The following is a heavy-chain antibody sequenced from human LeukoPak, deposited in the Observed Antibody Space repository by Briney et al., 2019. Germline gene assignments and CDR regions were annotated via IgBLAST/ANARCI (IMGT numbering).Heavy chain of an antibody. J-gene: IGHJ4*02. CDR1: GYSISSSNW. Sequence: SETLSLTCAVSGYSISSSNWWGWIRQPPGKGLEWIGYIYYSGSTYYNPSLKSRVTMSVDTSKNQFSLKLSSVTAVDTAVYYCASGAHSGSYYYFDYWGQGTLVTVSS. D-gene: IGHD1-26*01. CDR3: ASGAHSGSYYYFDY. V-gene: IGHV4-28*01. CDR2: IYYSGST.